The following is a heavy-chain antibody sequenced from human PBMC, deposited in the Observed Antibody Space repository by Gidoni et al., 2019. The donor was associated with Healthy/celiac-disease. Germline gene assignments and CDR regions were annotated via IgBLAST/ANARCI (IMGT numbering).Heavy chain of an antibody. CDR3: ARDLRVSPRNAFDI. CDR1: GGSISSGSYY. J-gene: IGHJ3*02. CDR2: IYTSGST. V-gene: IGHV4-61*02. Sequence: QVQLQESGPGLVKPSQTLSLTCPVSGGSISSGSYYWSWIRQPAGKGLEWIGRIYTSGSTNYNPSLKSRVTISVDTSKNQFSLKLSSVTAADTAVYYCARDLRVSPRNAFDIWGQGTMVTVSS.